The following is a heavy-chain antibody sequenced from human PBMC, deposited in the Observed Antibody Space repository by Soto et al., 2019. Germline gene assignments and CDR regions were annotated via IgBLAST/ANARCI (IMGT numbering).Heavy chain of an antibody. D-gene: IGHD1-7*01. V-gene: IGHV1-2*04. J-gene: IGHJ6*02. Sequence: ASVKVSCKASGYTFTGYYMRWVRQAPGQGLEWMGWINPNSGGTNYAQKFQGWVTMTRDTSISTAYMELSRLRSDDTAVYYCARDGAYGTGTTRHYYYGMDVWGQGTTVTVSS. CDR3: ARDGAYGTGTTRHYYYGMDV. CDR2: INPNSGGT. CDR1: GYTFTGYY.